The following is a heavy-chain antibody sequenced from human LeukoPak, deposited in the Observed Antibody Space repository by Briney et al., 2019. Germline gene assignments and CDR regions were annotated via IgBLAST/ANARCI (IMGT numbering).Heavy chain of an antibody. V-gene: IGHV4-34*01. Sequence: SETLSLTCAVYGGSFSGYYWGWIRQPPGKGLEWIGEINHSGSTNYNPSLKSRVTISVDTSKNQFSLKLSSVTAADTAVYYCARGLVVPAAIQIWGKSKYYFDYWGQGTLVTVSS. CDR1: GGSFSGYY. CDR2: INHSGST. J-gene: IGHJ4*02. D-gene: IGHD2-2*02. CDR3: ARGLVVPAAIQIWGKSKYYFDY.